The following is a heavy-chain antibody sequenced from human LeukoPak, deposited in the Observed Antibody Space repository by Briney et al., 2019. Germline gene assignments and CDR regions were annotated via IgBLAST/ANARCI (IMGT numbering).Heavy chain of an antibody. J-gene: IGHJ6*02. CDR3: ARDRPIVVVPAAILGDYYYYGMDV. CDR1: GFTFSDYY. D-gene: IGHD2-2*01. CDR2: ISSSGSTI. Sequence: GGSLRLSCAASGFTFSDYYMSWIRQAPGKGLEWVSYISSSGSTIYYADSVKGRFTISRDNAKNSLYLQMNSLRAEDTAVYYCARDRPIVVVPAAILGDYYYYGMDVWGQGTTVTVSS. V-gene: IGHV3-11*04.